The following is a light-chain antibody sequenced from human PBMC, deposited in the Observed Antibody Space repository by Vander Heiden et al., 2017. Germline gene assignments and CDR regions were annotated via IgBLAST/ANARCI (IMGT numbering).Light chain of an antibody. CDR3: CSYAGTNTWL. Sequence: QSALTQPRSVSGSPGLSVTISFTGTSSDVGGFNHVSWYQQHPGKAPKVMIYDVNKRPSGVPYRFSGSKSGNTASLTISGLQAEDEAGYYCCSYAGTNTWLFGGGTKLTVL. V-gene: IGLV2-11*01. J-gene: IGLJ3*02. CDR2: DVN. CDR1: SSDVGGFNH.